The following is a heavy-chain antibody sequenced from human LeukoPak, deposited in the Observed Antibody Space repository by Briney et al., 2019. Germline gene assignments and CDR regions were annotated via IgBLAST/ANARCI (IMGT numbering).Heavy chain of an antibody. D-gene: IGHD3-22*01. J-gene: IGHJ5*02. CDR1: GDSVSRNTAS. CDR2: TYYRSRWYY. Sequence: SQTLSLTCAISGDSVSRNTASWNWIRQSPSRRLEWLGRTYYRSRWYYDYAVSVKSRMTINADTSKNQFSLQLNSVTPDDTAVYYCTRGGFGTVVSLFDNWGQGTQVTVSS. V-gene: IGHV6-1*01. CDR3: TRGGFGTVVSLFDN.